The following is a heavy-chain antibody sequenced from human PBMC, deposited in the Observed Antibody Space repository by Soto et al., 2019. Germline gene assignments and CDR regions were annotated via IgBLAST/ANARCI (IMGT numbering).Heavy chain of an antibody. CDR1: GGSISSGDYY. V-gene: IGHV4-30-4*01. J-gene: IGHJ5*02. Sequence: PSETLSLTCTVSGGSISSGDYYWSWIRQPLGKGLEWIGYIYYSGSTYYNPSLKSRVTISVDTSKNQFSLKLSSVTAADTAVYYCARGGDNCSGGSCYALIWFDPWGQGTLVTVSS. CDR3: ARGGDNCSGGSCYALIWFDP. D-gene: IGHD2-15*01. CDR2: IYYSGST.